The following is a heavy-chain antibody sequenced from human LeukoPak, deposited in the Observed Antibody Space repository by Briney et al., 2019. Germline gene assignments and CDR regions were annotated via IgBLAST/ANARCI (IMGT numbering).Heavy chain of an antibody. Sequence: SETLSLTCTVSGGSISSYYWSWIRQPPGKGLEWIGYIHYSGTTNYNPSLKSRVTISVDTSKNQFSLKLSSVTAADTAVYYCAREGIAAADYYYYYMDVWGKGTTVTVSS. CDR3: AREGIAAADYYYYYMDV. J-gene: IGHJ6*03. V-gene: IGHV4-59*01. CDR1: GGSISSYY. D-gene: IGHD6-13*01. CDR2: IHYSGTT.